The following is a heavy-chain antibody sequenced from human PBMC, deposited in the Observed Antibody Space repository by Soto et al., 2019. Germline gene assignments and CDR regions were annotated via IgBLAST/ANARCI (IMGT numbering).Heavy chain of an antibody. CDR2: ISGSGGST. D-gene: IGHD3-22*01. CDR3: AKDPYDSSGYYGWDYYYYGMDV. CDR1: GFTFSSYA. J-gene: IGHJ6*02. Sequence: PGGSLRLSCAASGFTFSSYAMSWVRQAPGKGLEWVSAISGSGGSTYYADSVKGRFTISRDNSKNTLYLQMNSLRAEDTAVYYCAKDPYDSSGYYGWDYYYYGMDVWGQGTTVTVSS. V-gene: IGHV3-23*01.